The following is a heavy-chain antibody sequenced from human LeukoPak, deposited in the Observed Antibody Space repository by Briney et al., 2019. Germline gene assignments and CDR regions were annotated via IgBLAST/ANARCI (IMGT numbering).Heavy chain of an antibody. CDR1: GFTFSSYT. CDR3: ARVRFSGGSGRDYPHY. V-gene: IGHV3-30*04. CDR2: ISYDGSNK. D-gene: IGHD3-10*01. Sequence: GRSLRLSCAASGFTFSSYTMHWVRQAPGKGLEWVAVISYDGSNKYYADSVKGRFTISRDNSKNTLYLQMNSPRAEDTAVYYCARVRFSGGSGRDYPHYWGQGTLVTVSS. J-gene: IGHJ4*02.